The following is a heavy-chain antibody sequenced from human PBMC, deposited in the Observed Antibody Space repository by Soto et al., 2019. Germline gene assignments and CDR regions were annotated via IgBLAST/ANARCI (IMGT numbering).Heavy chain of an antibody. CDR1: GGTFSSYS. CDR3: ARGRPITGTTSPGQTFDY. D-gene: IGHD1-20*01. Sequence: SVKVSCKASGGTFSSYSISWVRQAPGQGLEWMGGIIPIFGTANYAQKFQGRVTITADESTSTAYMELSSLRSEDTAVYYCARGRPITGTTSPGQTFDYWGQGTLVTVSS. CDR2: IIPIFGTA. J-gene: IGHJ4*02. V-gene: IGHV1-69*13.